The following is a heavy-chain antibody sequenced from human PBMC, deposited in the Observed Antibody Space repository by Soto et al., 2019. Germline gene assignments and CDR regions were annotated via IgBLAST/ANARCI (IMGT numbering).Heavy chain of an antibody. Sequence: GGSLRLSCAASGFTFSNAWMNWVRQAPGKGLEWVGRIKSKTDGGTTDYAAPVKGRFTISRDDSKNTLYLQMNSLKTEDTAVYYCTTDVDIVQDYYGMDVWGQGTTVTVSS. J-gene: IGHJ6*02. D-gene: IGHD5-12*01. CDR3: TTDVDIVQDYYGMDV. CDR1: GFTFSNAW. V-gene: IGHV3-15*07. CDR2: IKSKTDGGTT.